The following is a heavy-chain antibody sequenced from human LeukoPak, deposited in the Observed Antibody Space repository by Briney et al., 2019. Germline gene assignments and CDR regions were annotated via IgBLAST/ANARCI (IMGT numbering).Heavy chain of an antibody. CDR3: AKRGVVIRVILVGFHKEAYYFDS. CDR1: GITLSNYG. Sequence: GSLLLSCAVSGITLSNYGMSWVRQAPGKGLEWVAGISGSGGRTNYADAVKGRFTISRDNAKNTLFLQMNSLRVEDTAVYFCAKRGVVIRVILVGFHKEAYYFDSWGQGALVTVSS. CDR2: ISGSGGRT. J-gene: IGHJ4*02. V-gene: IGHV3-23*01. D-gene: IGHD3-22*01.